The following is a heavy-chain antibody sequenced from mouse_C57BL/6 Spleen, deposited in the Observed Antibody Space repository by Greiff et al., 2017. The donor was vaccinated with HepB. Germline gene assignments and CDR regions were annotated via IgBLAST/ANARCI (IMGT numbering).Heavy chain of an antibody. D-gene: IGHD2-4*01. CDR2: IYPRSGNT. CDR3: ARGDDYDEGY. Sequence: VKLMESGAELARPGASVKLSCKASGYTFTSYGISWVKQRTGQGLEWIGEIYPRSGNTYYNEKFKGKATLTADKSSSTAYMELRSLTSEDSAVYFCARGDDYDEGYWGQGTTLTVSS. CDR1: GYTFTSYG. J-gene: IGHJ2*01. V-gene: IGHV1-81*01.